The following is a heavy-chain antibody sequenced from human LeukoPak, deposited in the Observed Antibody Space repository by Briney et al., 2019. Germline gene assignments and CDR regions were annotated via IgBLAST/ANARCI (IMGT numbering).Heavy chain of an antibody. V-gene: IGHV3-11*05. J-gene: IGHJ5*02. D-gene: IGHD2-2*02. Sequence: PGGSLRLSCAASGFTFSDYYMSWIRQAPGKGLEWVSYISTTSSYTDYADSVRGRFTISRDNAKNLLYLQMNSLRPEATAVYYCARDWYCSSSICYTDRNWFDPWGQGTLVTVSS. CDR3: ARDWYCSSSICYTDRNWFDP. CDR2: ISTTSSYT. CDR1: GFTFSDYY.